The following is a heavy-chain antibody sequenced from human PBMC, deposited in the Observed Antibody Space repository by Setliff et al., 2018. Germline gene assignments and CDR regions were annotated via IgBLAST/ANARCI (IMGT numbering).Heavy chain of an antibody. D-gene: IGHD3-10*01. Sequence: SETLSLTCTVSGDSISSSDFYWGWIRQPPGKGLEWIGSLHYTGSTFYNPSLKSRATVIVHTSKKQFSLKLKSMTAADAGVYYCARHVLYGSGRYGLNYWSQGTLVTVSS. CDR2: LHYTGST. CDR1: GDSISSSDFY. J-gene: IGHJ4*02. V-gene: IGHV4-39*01. CDR3: ARHVLYGSGRYGLNY.